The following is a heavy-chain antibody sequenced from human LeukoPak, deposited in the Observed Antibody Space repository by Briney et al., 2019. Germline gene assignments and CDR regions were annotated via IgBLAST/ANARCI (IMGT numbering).Heavy chain of an antibody. CDR1: GSTFSSYA. V-gene: IGHV3-23*01. CDR3: ARDRQVLRFLEWLPFDY. CDR2: ISGSGGST. D-gene: IGHD3-3*01. J-gene: IGHJ4*02. Sequence: GGSLRLSCAASGSTFSSYAMSWVRQAPGKGLEWVSAISGSGGSTYYADSVKGRFTISRDNSKNTLYLQMNSLRAEDTAVYYCARDRQVLRFLEWLPFDYWGQGTLVTVSS.